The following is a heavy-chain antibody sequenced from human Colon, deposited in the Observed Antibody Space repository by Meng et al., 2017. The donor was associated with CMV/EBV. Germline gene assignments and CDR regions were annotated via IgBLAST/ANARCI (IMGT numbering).Heavy chain of an antibody. CDR1: GGSVSSGSYY. Sequence: SGGSVSSGSYYWRWIRPPPGKGLEWIGYIYHSVSTYYNPSLRGRLTISVDTSKNQFSLMLNSVTAADTALYYCARHTNDYSEYYFDYWGPGTLVTVSS. CDR2: IYHSVST. J-gene: IGHJ4*02. CDR3: ARHTNDYSEYYFDY. D-gene: IGHD4-11*01. V-gene: IGHV4-31*02.